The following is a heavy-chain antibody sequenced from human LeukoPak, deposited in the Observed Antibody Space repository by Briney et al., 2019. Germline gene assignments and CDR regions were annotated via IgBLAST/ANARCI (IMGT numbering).Heavy chain of an antibody. V-gene: IGHV1-2*02. CDR1: GYTFTGYY. D-gene: IGHD3-3*01. Sequence: GASVKVSCKASGYTFTGYYMHWVRQTPGQGLEWMGWINPNSGGTNYAQKFQGRVTMTRDTSISTAYMELSRLRSDDTAVYYCAKPRGASTYYDFWSDGWFDPWGQGTLVTVSS. J-gene: IGHJ5*02. CDR3: AKPRGASTYYDFWSDGWFDP. CDR2: INPNSGGT.